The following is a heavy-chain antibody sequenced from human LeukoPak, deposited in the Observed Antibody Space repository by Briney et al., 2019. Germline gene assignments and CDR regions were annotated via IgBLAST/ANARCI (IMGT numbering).Heavy chain of an antibody. V-gene: IGHV4-4*07. J-gene: IGHJ5*02. D-gene: IGHD1-1*01. Sequence: PSETLSLTCTVSGGSISNYYWSWIRQPAGKGLEWLGRIYISGSTNYNPSLKGRVTISVDKSKNQFSLKLNSVTAADTAVYYCASGLRTGDWFDPWGQGTLVTVSS. CDR3: ASGLRTGDWFDP. CDR2: IYISGST. CDR1: GGSISNYY.